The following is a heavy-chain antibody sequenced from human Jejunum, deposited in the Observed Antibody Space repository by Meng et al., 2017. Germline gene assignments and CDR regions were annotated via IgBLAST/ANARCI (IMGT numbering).Heavy chain of an antibody. Sequence: QITLKESGPTPVKPTHTITLTCHFSGFSLSTSGVGVGWIRQPPGKALEWLAIIYWDDDKRYSPSLKSRLTITKDTSKNQVVLTMTNMDPVDTATYYCARLPDYDYTSGYYGWGQGTLVTVSS. J-gene: IGHJ4*02. CDR2: IYWDDDK. CDR1: GFSLSTSGVG. V-gene: IGHV2-5*02. CDR3: ARLPDYDYTSGYYG. D-gene: IGHD3-22*01.